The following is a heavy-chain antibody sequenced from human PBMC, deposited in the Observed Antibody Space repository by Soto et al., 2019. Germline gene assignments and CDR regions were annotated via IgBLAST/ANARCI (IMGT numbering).Heavy chain of an antibody. D-gene: IGHD2-15*01. Sequence: ASETLSLTCTVSGGSISSGGYYWSWIRQHPGKGLEWIGYIYYSGSTYYNPSLKSRVTISVDTSKNQFSLKLSSVTAADTAVYYCARSSYLGYCSGGSCPYPDAFDIWGQGTMVTVSS. CDR3: ARSSYLGYCSGGSCPYPDAFDI. CDR1: GGSISSGGYY. J-gene: IGHJ3*02. V-gene: IGHV4-31*03. CDR2: IYYSGST.